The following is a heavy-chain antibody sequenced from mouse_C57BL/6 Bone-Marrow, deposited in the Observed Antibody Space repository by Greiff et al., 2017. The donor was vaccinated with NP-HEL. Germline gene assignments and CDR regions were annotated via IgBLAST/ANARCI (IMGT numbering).Heavy chain of an antibody. CDR1: GYTFTSYW. J-gene: IGHJ3*01. D-gene: IGHD1-1*01. CDR2: IDPISGGT. CDR3: ARWGYYGSGAY. Sequence: VQLQQPGAELVKPGASVKLSCKASGYTFTSYWMHWVKQRPGRGLEWIGRIDPISGGTKYNEKFKSKATLTVDKPSSTAYMQLSSLTSEDSAVYYCARWGYYGSGAYWGQGTLVTVSA. V-gene: IGHV1-72*01.